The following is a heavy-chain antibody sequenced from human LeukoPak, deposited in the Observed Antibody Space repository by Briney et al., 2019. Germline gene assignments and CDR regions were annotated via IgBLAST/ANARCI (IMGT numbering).Heavy chain of an antibody. CDR3: ATDSQIRNVDAFDI. CDR2: INAGNGNT. CDR1: GYTFTSYA. Sequence: GASVKVSCKASGYTFTSYAMHWVRQAPGQRLEWMGWINAGNGNTKYSQKFQGRVTMTEDTSTDTAYMELSSLRSEDTAVYYCATDSQIRNVDAFDIWGQGTMVTVSS. V-gene: IGHV1-3*01. D-gene: IGHD1-14*01. J-gene: IGHJ3*02.